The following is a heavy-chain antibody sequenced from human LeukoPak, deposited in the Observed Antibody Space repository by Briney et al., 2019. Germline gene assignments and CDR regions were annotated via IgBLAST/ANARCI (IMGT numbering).Heavy chain of an antibody. CDR2: ISYDGSNK. J-gene: IGHJ6*04. V-gene: IGHV3-30*04. Sequence: GRSLRLSCAASGFTFSSYAMHWVRQAPGKGLEWVAVISYDGSNKYYADSVKGRFTISRDNSKNTLYLQMNSLRAEDTAVYYCARSGVVRGVISNYYYYYGMDVRGKGTTVTVSS. CDR1: GFTFSSYA. D-gene: IGHD3-10*01. CDR3: ARSGVVRGVISNYYYYYGMDV.